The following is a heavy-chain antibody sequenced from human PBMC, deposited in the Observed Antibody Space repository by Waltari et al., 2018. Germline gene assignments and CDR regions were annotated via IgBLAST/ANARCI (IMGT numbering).Heavy chain of an antibody. Sequence: QITLEESGPTLVKPTQTLTLTCSFSGFSLSTSGVGVGWIRQPPGKALEWLGIIYWHDERYYNPSLQSRPTITKGTSKNQVVLTMTDMDPVDTATYYCARRKTFNGVDVWGRGTTVTVSS. V-gene: IGHV2-5*01. CDR3: ARRKTFNGVDV. CDR2: IYWHDER. J-gene: IGHJ6*02. CDR1: GFSLSTSGVG.